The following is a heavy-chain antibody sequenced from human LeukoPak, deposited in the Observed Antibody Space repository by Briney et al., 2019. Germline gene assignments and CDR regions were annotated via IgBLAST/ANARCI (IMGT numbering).Heavy chain of an antibody. V-gene: IGHV4-31*03. CDR3: ARYARPMVVAYFDY. J-gene: IGHJ4*02. CDR1: GGSISSGGYY. Sequence: SETLSLTCTVSGGSISSGGYYWSWIRQHPGKGLEWIGYIYYSGSTYYNPPLKSRVTITVDKSKNQFSLKLSSVTAADTAVYYCARYARPMVVAYFDYWGQGTLVTVSS. CDR2: IYYSGST. D-gene: IGHD2-21*01.